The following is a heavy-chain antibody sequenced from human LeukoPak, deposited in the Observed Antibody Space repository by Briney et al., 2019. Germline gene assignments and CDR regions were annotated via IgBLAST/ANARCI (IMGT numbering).Heavy chain of an antibody. CDR2: INHSGST. CDR1: GGSFSGYY. D-gene: IGHD2-15*01. Sequence: SETLSLTCAVYGGSFSGYYWSWIRQPPGKGLEWIGEINHSGSTNYNPSLKSRVTISVDTSKNQFSLKLSSVTAADTAVYYCARGIVEVVAATLTNWFDPWGQGTLVAVSS. V-gene: IGHV4-34*01. J-gene: IGHJ5*02. CDR3: ARGIVEVVAATLTNWFDP.